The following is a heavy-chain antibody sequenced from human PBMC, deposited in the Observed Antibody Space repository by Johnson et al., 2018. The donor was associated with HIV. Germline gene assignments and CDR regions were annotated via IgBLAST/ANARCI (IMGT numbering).Heavy chain of an antibody. Sequence: VQLVESGGGLVQPGGSLRLSCAASGFTFSSYWMSWVRQAPGKGLEWVANIKQDGSEKYYVDSVKGRFTISRDNAKNSLYLQMNSLRAEDTAVYYCARDRVGGTYDSFDIWGQGTMVTVSS. CDR2: IKQDGSEK. CDR3: ARDRVGGTYDSFDI. D-gene: IGHD1-26*01. J-gene: IGHJ3*02. CDR1: GFTFSSYW. V-gene: IGHV3-7*01.